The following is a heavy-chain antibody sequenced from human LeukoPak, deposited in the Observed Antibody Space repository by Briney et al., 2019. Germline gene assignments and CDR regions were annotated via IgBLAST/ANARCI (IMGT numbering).Heavy chain of an antibody. Sequence: SETLSLTCAVSGYSISSGYYWGWIRQPPGKGLEWIGSIYHSGSTYYNPPLKSRVTISVDTSKNQFSLKLSSVTAADTAVYYCARHVEFCSSTSCYFFDYWGQGTLVTVSS. V-gene: IGHV4-38-2*01. CDR3: ARHVEFCSSTSCYFFDY. D-gene: IGHD2-2*01. CDR1: GYSISSGYY. CDR2: IYHSGST. J-gene: IGHJ4*02.